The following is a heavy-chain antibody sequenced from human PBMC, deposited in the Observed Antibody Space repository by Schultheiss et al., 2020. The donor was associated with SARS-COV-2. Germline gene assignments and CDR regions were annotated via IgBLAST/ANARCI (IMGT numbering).Heavy chain of an antibody. V-gene: IGHV3-74*01. D-gene: IGHD4-23*01. CDR2: INSDGSST. Sequence: GGSLRLSCAASGFTFSSYWMHWVRQAPGKGLVWVSRINSDGSSTSYADSVKGRFTISRDNAKNTLYLQMNSLRAEDTAVYYCARGAFSELTPFDYWGQGTLVTVSS. J-gene: IGHJ4*02. CDR3: ARGAFSELTPFDY. CDR1: GFTFSSYW.